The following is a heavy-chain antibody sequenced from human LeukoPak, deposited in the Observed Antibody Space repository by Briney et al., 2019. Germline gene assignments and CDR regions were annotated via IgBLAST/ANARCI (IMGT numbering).Heavy chain of an antibody. V-gene: IGHV1-18*01. Sequence: ASVKVSCKASGYTFTSYGISWVRQAPGQGLEWMGWISAYNGNTNYAQKLQGRVTTTTDTSTSTAYMELRSLRSDDTAVYYCARDPPLFDSSGYYYIWGQGTLVTVSS. CDR3: ARDPPLFDSSGYYYI. J-gene: IGHJ4*02. CDR1: GYTFTSYG. CDR2: ISAYNGNT. D-gene: IGHD3-22*01.